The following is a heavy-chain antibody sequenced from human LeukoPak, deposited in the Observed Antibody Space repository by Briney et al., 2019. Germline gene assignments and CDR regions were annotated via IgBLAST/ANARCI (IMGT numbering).Heavy chain of an antibody. D-gene: IGHD1-1*01. V-gene: IGHV4-39*01. CDR2: IYYSGST. Sequence: SDALALTCTVSGGSISSSSDYWGWIRQPPGKGLEWIGSIYYSGSTYYSRSLKSRVTISVDTSKNQFSLKLSSVTAADTAVYYCARHGTSGTNLNRFDHWGQGTLVTVSS. CDR3: ARHGTSGTNLNRFDH. CDR1: GGSISSSSDY. J-gene: IGHJ5*02.